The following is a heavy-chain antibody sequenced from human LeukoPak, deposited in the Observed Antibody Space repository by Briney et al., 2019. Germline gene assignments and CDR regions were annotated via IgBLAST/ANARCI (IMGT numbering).Heavy chain of an antibody. D-gene: IGHD4-17*01. J-gene: IGHJ4*02. V-gene: IGHV4-59*01. CDR3: ARDGYGDGMDH. Sequence: PSETLSLTCTVSGGSISSYYWSWIRQPPGKGLEWIGYIYYSGSTKYNPSLKSRVTISVDTSKNQFSLKLSSVTAADTAVYYCARDGYGDGMDHWGQGTLVTVSS. CDR1: GGSISSYY. CDR2: IYYSGST.